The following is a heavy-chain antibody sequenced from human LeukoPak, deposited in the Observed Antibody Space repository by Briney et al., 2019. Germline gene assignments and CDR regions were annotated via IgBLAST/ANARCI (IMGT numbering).Heavy chain of an antibody. Sequence: PGRSLRLSCAASGFTFSSYAMHWVRQAPGKGLEWVAVISYDGSNKYYADSVKGRFTISRDNAKNTLYLQMNSLRAEDTAVYFCARGYPVAPFVFDILGQGTMVTVSS. CDR2: ISYDGSNK. CDR3: ARGYPVAPFVFDI. D-gene: IGHD2-15*01. J-gene: IGHJ3*02. CDR1: GFTFSSYA. V-gene: IGHV3-30*04.